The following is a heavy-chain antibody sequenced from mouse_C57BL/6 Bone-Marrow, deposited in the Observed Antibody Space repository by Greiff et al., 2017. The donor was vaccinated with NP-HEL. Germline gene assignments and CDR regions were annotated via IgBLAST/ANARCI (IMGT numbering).Heavy chain of an antibody. CDR3: ARNLCGSSRYWYFDV. CDR1: GFSLTSYA. J-gene: IGHJ1*03. V-gene: IGHV2-9-1*01. CDR2: IWTGGGT. D-gene: IGHD1-1*01. Sequence: QVQLKESGPGLVAPSQSLSITCTVSGFSLTSYAISWVRQPPGKGLEWLGVIWTGGGTNYNPALKSRLSISKDNSKSQVFLKMNSLQTDDTARYYCARNLCGSSRYWYFDVWGTGTTVTVSS.